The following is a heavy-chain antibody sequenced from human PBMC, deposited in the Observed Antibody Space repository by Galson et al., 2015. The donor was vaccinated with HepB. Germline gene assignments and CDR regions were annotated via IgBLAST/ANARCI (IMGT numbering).Heavy chain of an antibody. CDR3: VKRRAYSDHAGDSDY. V-gene: IGHV3-21*06. J-gene: IGHJ4*02. CDR1: GFAFSYYN. Sequence: SLRLSCAASGFAFSYYNMNWVRQAPGRGLEWVSSITTSSTYMFYADSVKGRFTISRDDAHNSLYLQMNSLRVEDTAVYYCVKRRAYSDHAGDSDYWGQGTLVTVSS. D-gene: IGHD4-17*01. CDR2: ITTSSTYM.